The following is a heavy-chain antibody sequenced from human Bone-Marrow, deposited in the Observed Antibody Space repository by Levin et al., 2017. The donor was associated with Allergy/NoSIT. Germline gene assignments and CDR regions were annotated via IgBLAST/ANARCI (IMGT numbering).Heavy chain of an antibody. Sequence: GGSLRLSCAASGFTLSNAWMSWVRQAPGKGLEWVGRIKSKTDGGTTDYAAPVKGRFTISRDDSKNTLYLQMNSLKTEDTAVYYCTTDGGRVGDIVLMVYAISGTGDGDFDYWGQGTLVTVSS. J-gene: IGHJ4*02. V-gene: IGHV3-15*01. CDR3: TTDGGRVGDIVLMVYAISGTGDGDFDY. D-gene: IGHD2-8*01. CDR1: GFTLSNAW. CDR2: IKSKTDGGTT.